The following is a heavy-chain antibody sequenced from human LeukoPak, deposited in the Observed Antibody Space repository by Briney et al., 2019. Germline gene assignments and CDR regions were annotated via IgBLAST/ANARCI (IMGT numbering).Heavy chain of an antibody. V-gene: IGHV4-59*01. D-gene: IGHD3-10*01. CDR2: FYYSGST. CDR3: ARAPYGSATNNYYMDV. J-gene: IGHJ6*03. CDR1: GGSITSTKW. Sequence: PSGTLSLTCAVSGGSITSTKWWSWIRQPPGKGLEWIGFFYYSGSTNYNPSLKSRVTISIDTSKNQFSLKLNSVTAADTAVYYCARAPYGSATNNYYMDVWGKGTTVTVSS.